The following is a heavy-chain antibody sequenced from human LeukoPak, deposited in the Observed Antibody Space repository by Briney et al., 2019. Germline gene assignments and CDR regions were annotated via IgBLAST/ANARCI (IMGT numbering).Heavy chain of an antibody. CDR2: INHSGST. D-gene: IGHD3-10*01. V-gene: IGHV4-34*01. CDR1: GGSFSGYY. J-gene: IGHJ5*02. CDR3: ARRRITMVRGAHNWFDP. Sequence: SETLSLTCAVYGGSFSGYYWSWIRQPPGKGLEWIGEINHSGSTNYNPSLKSRVTISVDTSKNQFSLKLSSVTAADTAVYYCARRRITMVRGAHNWFDPWGQGTLVTVSS.